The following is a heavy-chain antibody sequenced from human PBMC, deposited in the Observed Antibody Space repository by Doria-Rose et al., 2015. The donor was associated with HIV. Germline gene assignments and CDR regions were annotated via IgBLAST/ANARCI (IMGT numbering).Heavy chain of an antibody. Sequence: VQLVESGGGLVRPGGSLRLSCATSGFTFSSHRTNWVRQAPGKGLEWVSSISSTSAYINYADSVRGRFTISRDNARNSLYLQMDSLRAEYTAIYYCATGVTLDYWGQGTLVTVSS. CDR1: GFTFSSHR. D-gene: IGHD3-10*01. V-gene: IGHV3-21*01. CDR3: ATGVTLDY. J-gene: IGHJ4*02. CDR2: ISSTSAYI.